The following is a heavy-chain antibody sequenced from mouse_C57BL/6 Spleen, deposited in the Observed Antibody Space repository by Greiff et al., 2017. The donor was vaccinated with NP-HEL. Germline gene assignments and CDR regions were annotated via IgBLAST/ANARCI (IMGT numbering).Heavy chain of an antibody. V-gene: IGHV1-4*01. J-gene: IGHJ2*01. CDR3: ARDLLPSY. D-gene: IGHD1-1*01. CDR1: GYTFTSYT. Sequence: VQLQESGAELARPGASVKMSCKASGYTFTSYTMHWVKQRPGQGLEWIGYLNPSSGYTKYNQKFKDKATLTADKSSSTAYMQLSSLTSEDSAVYYCARDLLPSYWGQGTTLTVSS. CDR2: LNPSSGYT.